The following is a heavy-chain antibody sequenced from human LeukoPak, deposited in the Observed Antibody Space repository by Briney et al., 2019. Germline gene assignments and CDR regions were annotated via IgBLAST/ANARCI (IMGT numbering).Heavy chain of an antibody. J-gene: IGHJ4*02. CDR2: ISGGSRST. D-gene: IGHD6-19*01. V-gene: IGHV3-23*01. Sequence: GGSLRLSCAASGFTFSSYAMSWVRQAPGKGLEWVSTISGGSRSTYYADPVRGRFTMSSDHSKNTLYLQMTSLTAEDTDVYYCAKDTPLPASSPGWSGNSFDAWGQGTLVTVSS. CDR1: GFTFSSYA. CDR3: AKDTPLPASSPGWSGNSFDA.